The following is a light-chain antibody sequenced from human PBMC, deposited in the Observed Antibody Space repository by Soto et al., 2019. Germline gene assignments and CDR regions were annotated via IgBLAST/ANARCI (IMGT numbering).Light chain of an antibody. CDR2: DAS. J-gene: IGKJ1*01. CDR1: QSVGQY. Sequence: ESVMTQSAATLSFSPWARATLSCRASQSVGQYLVWYQQKPGQAPRLLIYDASKRATGIPARFSGSGCATDYSLPISSQEPDDVSAYDCQQRGNRPSWTFCRGTKVEIK. V-gene: IGKV3-11*01. CDR3: QQRGNRPSWT.